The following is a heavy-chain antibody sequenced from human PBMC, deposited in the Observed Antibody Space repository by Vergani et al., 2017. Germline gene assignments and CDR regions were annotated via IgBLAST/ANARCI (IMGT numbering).Heavy chain of an antibody. CDR2: VTGSGVTT. V-gene: IGHV3-23*01. CDR3: AKASRGFYYNGMDV. Sequence: EVQLLESGGGLVQPGGSLRLSCAASGFTFSSYAMSWVRQAPGKGLEWVSGVTGSGVTTYYADSVKGRFTISRDNSKNTLYLQMNSLRAEDTAVYYCAKASRGFYYNGMDVWGQGP. J-gene: IGHJ6*02. CDR1: GFTFSSYA. D-gene: IGHD2/OR15-2a*01.